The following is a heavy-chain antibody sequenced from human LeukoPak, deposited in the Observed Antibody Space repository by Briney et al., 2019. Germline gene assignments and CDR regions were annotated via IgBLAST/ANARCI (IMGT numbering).Heavy chain of an antibody. Sequence: PSETLSLTCTVSGGSISSYYWSWIRQPAGKGLVWIGRIYTSGSTNYNPSLKSRVTMSVDTSKNQFSLKLSSVTAADTAVYYCARDSPYYYDSSGYYERGLFDYWGQGTLVTVSS. CDR3: ARDSPYYYDSSGYYERGLFDY. V-gene: IGHV4-4*07. J-gene: IGHJ4*02. D-gene: IGHD3-22*01. CDR2: IYTSGST. CDR1: GGSISSYY.